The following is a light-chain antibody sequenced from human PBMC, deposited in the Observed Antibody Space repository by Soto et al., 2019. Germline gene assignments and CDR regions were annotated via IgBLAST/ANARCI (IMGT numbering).Light chain of an antibody. Sequence: QSALTQPASVSGSPGQSITISCTGTSSDVGAYDYVSWYQQHPGKAPKLLIYEVNYRPSEFSSRFSGSKSGNTASLTISGLQADDEAAYYCSSYTSSNTVVFGGGTKLTVL. J-gene: IGLJ2*01. V-gene: IGLV2-14*01. CDR3: SSYTSSNTVV. CDR2: EVN. CDR1: SSDVGAYDY.